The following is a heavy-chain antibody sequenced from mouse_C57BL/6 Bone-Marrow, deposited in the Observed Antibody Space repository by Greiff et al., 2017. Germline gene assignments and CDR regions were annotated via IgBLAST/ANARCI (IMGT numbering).Heavy chain of an antibody. V-gene: IGHV1-82*01. CDR2: IYPGDGDT. D-gene: IGHD1-1*01. J-gene: IGHJ1*03. Sequence: VLLQQSGPELVKPGASVKISCKASGYAFSSTWMNWVKQRPGTGIEWIGRIYPGDGDTNYNGKFKGKATLTADKTSSTAYMQLSSLTSEESAVYFCARYGSRGFDVWSTGTTVTVSS. CDR3: ARYGSRGFDV. CDR1: GYAFSSTW.